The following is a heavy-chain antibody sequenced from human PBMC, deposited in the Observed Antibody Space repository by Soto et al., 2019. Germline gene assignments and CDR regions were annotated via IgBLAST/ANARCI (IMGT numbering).Heavy chain of an antibody. Sequence: EVQLLASGGGLVQPGVSLRLSCAASGLTFSNYAMSWVRQAPGKGLEWVSTISGSGGSAYYADSVKGRCTLSRDNSKNTLYLQMISLRSEDTAVYYGAKGQCNYDFLTGNYHGGAFDYWGQGTQVTVSS. V-gene: IGHV3-23*01. J-gene: IGHJ4*02. CDR3: AKGQCNYDFLTGNYHGGAFDY. CDR1: GLTFSNYA. CDR2: ISGSGGSA. D-gene: IGHD3-9*01.